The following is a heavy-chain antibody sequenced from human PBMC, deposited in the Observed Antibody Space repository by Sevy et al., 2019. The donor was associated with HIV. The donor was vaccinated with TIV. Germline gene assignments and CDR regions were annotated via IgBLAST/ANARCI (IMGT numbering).Heavy chain of an antibody. CDR2: IRSKTNSYAT. V-gene: IGHV3-73*01. D-gene: IGHD2-2*01. J-gene: IGHJ4*02. CDR1: GFTFSGSA. Sequence: GGSLRLSCAASGFTFSGSAMHWVRQAPGKGLEWVVRIRSKTNSYATEYGGSVKGRFTISRDDSKNKAYLQMNSLKIEDTAVYYCTRRVGSTSEIDYWGQGTLVTVSS. CDR3: TRRVGSTSEIDY.